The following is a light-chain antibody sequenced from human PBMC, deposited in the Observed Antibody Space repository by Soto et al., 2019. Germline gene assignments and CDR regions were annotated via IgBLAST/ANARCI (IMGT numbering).Light chain of an antibody. J-gene: IGKJ1*01. CDR3: QQYNDWPT. CDR1: QSVSSN. CDR2: GAS. V-gene: IGKV3-15*01. Sequence: EIVMTQSPATLSVSLGERATLSCRASQSVSSNLAWYQLKPGQAPSLLIYGASTRATGIPARFSGSGSGTEFTLTIRSLKSEDFAVDYCQQYNDWPTFGQGTKVDIK.